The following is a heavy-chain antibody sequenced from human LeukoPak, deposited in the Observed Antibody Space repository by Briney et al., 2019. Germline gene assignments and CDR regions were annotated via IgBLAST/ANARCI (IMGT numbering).Heavy chain of an antibody. CDR2: INMDGSST. J-gene: IGHJ4*02. D-gene: IGHD7-27*01. CDR1: GFTFSTYW. Sequence: GGSLRLSCAASGFTFSTYWMHWVRQAPGKGLVWVLRINMDGSSTYYADSVKGRFTISRDNAKNTLYLQMTRLRPEDTAVYFCAREGTGDYLDYWGQGTRVTVSS. CDR3: AREGTGDYLDY. V-gene: IGHV3-74*01.